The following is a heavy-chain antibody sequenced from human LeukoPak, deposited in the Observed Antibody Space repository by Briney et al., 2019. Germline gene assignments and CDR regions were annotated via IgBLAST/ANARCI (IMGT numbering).Heavy chain of an antibody. CDR2: INSDGRTT. CDR3: ARDPGLANFDY. Sequence: GGSLRLSCAASGFTFSSYWMHWVRQAPGKGLVWVSRINSDGRTTDYADSVKGRFTISRDNAKNTLYLQMNSLRAEDTAVYYCARDPGLANFDYWGQGTLVTVSS. CDR1: GFTFSSYW. V-gene: IGHV3-74*01. J-gene: IGHJ4*02.